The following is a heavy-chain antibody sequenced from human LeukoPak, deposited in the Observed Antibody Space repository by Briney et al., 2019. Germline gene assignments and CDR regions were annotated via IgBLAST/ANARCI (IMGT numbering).Heavy chain of an antibody. CDR2: ISSSGSTI. CDR1: GFTFNTNA. V-gene: IGHV3-48*03. CDR3: ARTESAYYDFWSGYSDY. Sequence: GGSLRLSCAASGFTFNTNAMSWVRQAPGKGLEWVSYISSSGSTIYYADSVKGRFTISRDNAKNSLYLQMNSLRAEDTAVYYCARTESAYYDFWSGYSDYWGQGTLVTVSS. D-gene: IGHD3-3*01. J-gene: IGHJ4*02.